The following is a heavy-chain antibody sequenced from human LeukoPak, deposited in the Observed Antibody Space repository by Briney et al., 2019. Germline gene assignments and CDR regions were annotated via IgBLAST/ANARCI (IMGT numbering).Heavy chain of an antibody. CDR3: VMHPPYYYYMDV. J-gene: IGHJ6*03. D-gene: IGHD3-16*01. CDR2: MKGGGET. V-gene: IGHV3-23*01. CDR1: GFSFTNYA. Sequence: TGGSLRLSCVASGFSFTNYAMSWVRQAPARGPEWLSSMKGGGETFYADSVKGRFTISRDNSKNTLYLQMNSLRAEDTAVYYCVMHPPYYYYMDVWGKGTTVTVSS.